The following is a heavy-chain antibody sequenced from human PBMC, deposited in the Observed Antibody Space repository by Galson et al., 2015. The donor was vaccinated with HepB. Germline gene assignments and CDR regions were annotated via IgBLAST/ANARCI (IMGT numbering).Heavy chain of an antibody. D-gene: IGHD6-13*01. CDR2: IYPGDSDT. V-gene: IGHV5-51*01. CDR1: GYSFTSYW. J-gene: IGHJ5*02. Sequence: QSGAEVTKPGESLKISCKGSGYSFTSYWIGWVRQMPGKGLEWMWIIYPGDSDTRYTPSSQGQVTISADKSISTAYLQWSSLKASDTAMYSCARRRIAAAGTGWFDPWGQGTLVTVAS. CDR3: ARRRIAAAGTGWFDP.